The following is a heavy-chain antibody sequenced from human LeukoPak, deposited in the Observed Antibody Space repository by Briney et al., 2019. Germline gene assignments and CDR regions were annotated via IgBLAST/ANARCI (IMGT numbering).Heavy chain of an antibody. V-gene: IGHV5-51*01. CDR3: AGRGTGTTLAFDY. D-gene: IGHD1-1*01. CDR1: GYTFTTYW. Sequence: GESLKISCKVSGYTFTTYWIGWVRQMPGKGLEWMGIIYPADSDTRYSPSFQGQVTISVDKSISSAYLQWSSLKASDTAIYYCAGRGTGTTLAFDYWGQGTLVTVSS. J-gene: IGHJ4*02. CDR2: IYPADSDT.